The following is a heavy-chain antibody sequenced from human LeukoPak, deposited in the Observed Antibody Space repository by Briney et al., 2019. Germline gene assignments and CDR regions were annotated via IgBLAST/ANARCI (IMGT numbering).Heavy chain of an antibody. Sequence: ASVKVSCKASGYTFASYGISWVRQAPGQGLEWMGWISAYNGNTNYAQRLQGRVTMTTDTSTSTAYMELRSQRADDTAVYYCARNTYHYDSRGYFYFDYWGQGTLVTVSS. CDR1: GYTFASYG. CDR2: ISAYNGNT. V-gene: IGHV1-18*01. D-gene: IGHD3-22*01. J-gene: IGHJ4*02. CDR3: ARNTYHYDSRGYFYFDY.